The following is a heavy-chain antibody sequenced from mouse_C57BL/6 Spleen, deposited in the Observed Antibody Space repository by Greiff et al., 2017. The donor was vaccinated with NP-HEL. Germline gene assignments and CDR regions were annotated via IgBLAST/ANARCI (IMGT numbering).Heavy chain of an antibody. CDR3: ARYDYDGYFDV. CDR1: GYSITSGYY. D-gene: IGHD2-4*01. CDR2: ISYAGSN. Sequence: LMESGPGLVKPSQSLSLTCSVTGYSITSGYYWNWIRQFPGNKLVWMGYISYAGSNHYNPSLKNRISITRDTSKNQFFLKLNSVTTEDTATYYCARYDYDGYFDVWGTGTTVTVSS. V-gene: IGHV3-6*01. J-gene: IGHJ1*03.